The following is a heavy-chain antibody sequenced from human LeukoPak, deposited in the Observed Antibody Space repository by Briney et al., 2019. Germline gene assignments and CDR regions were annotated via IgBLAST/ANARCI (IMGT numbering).Heavy chain of an antibody. CDR3: AHVYVIGKTYYDFWSGYYFDY. Sequence: SGPTLVKPTQTLTLTCTFSGFSLSTSGVGVGWIRQPPGKALEWLALIYWDDDKRYSPSLKSRLTITKDTSKNQVVLTMTNMDPVDTATYYCAHVYVIGKTYYDFWSGYYFDYWGQETLVTLSS. CDR2: IYWDDDK. CDR1: GFSLSTSGVG. D-gene: IGHD3-3*01. J-gene: IGHJ4*02. V-gene: IGHV2-5*02.